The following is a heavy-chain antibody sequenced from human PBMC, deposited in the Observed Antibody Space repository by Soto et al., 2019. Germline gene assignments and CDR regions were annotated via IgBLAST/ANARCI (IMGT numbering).Heavy chain of an antibody. CDR3: ASSGGGSSGYYSIDY. V-gene: IGHV4-30-2*01. Sequence: SETLSLTCAVSGGSISSGGYSWSWIRQPPGKGLEWIGYIYHSGSTYYNPSLKSRVTISVDRSKNQFSLKLSSVTAADTAVYYCASSGGGSSGYYSIDYWGQGTLVTVS. D-gene: IGHD3-22*01. CDR2: IYHSGST. J-gene: IGHJ4*02. CDR1: GGSISSGGYS.